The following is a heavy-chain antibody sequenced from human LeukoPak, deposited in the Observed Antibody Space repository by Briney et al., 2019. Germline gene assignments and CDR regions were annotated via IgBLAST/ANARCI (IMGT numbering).Heavy chain of an antibody. V-gene: IGHV3-43*02. CDR3: ARESETSGWYDY. CDR1: GFTFSNYA. J-gene: IGHJ4*02. D-gene: IGHD6-19*01. Sequence: GGSLRLSCAASGFTFSNYAVSWVRQAPGKGLDWVSLISGDGGSTFYADSVRGRFTISRDNTRKSLSLQMSSLRSEDTALYYCARESETSGWYDYWGQGTLVTVSS. CDR2: ISGDGGST.